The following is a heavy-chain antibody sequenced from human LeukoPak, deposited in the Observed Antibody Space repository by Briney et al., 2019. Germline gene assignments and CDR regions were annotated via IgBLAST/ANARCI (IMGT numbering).Heavy chain of an antibody. J-gene: IGHJ4*02. V-gene: IGHV3-7*01. CDR2: IKQDGSEK. D-gene: IGHD3-10*01. Sequence: GGSLRLSCAASGFTFSSYWMSWVRQAPGKGLEWVANIKQDGSEKYYVDSVKGRFTISRDNAKNSLYLQMNSLRAEDTAVYYCARDRGPLWFGEYPIGFDYWGQGTLVTVSS. CDR1: GFTFSSYW. CDR3: ARDRGPLWFGEYPIGFDY.